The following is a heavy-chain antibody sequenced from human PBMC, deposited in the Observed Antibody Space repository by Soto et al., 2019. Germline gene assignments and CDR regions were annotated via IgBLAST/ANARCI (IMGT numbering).Heavy chain of an antibody. D-gene: IGHD1-7*01. CDR3: AREGVDGTTFRGYFDY. CDR2: LRYDGSNI. J-gene: IGHJ4*02. CDR1: GFTFSGYG. Sequence: QVQLVESGGGVVQPGRSLRLSCAASGFTFSGYGMHWVRQAPGKGLEWVAVLRYDGSNIYYADSVKGRFTISRDNSRKTLDLEMNSLRDEDTAVYYCAREGVDGTTFRGYFDYWGQGTLVTVTS. V-gene: IGHV3-33*01.